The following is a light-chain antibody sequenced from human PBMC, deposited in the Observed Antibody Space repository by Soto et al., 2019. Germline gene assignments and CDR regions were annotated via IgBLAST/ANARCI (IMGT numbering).Light chain of an antibody. CDR1: QSVDNN. Sequence: EIVMTQSPSTLSPSPGETATLSCRASQSVDNNLAWCQQQTGQAPRLLIYGASSRATGIPIRFSGSGSGTAFTLTINSLQPADFAVYYCQQYTDWTRWTLGGGTKVVIK. CDR2: GAS. CDR3: QQYTDWTRWT. J-gene: IGKJ4*01. V-gene: IGKV3-15*01.